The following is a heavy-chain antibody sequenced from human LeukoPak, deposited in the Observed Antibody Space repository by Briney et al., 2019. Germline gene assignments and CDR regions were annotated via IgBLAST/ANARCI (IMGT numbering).Heavy chain of an antibody. J-gene: IGHJ4*02. CDR3: ARVEVAVAIDY. Sequence: GGSLRLSCAASGFTFSDYYMNWVRQAPGKGLEWVSSISSSTIYYADSVKGRFTISRDNAKNSPYLQMNGLRAEDTAVYYCARVEVAVAIDYWGQGTLVTVSS. D-gene: IGHD6-19*01. CDR2: ISSSTI. V-gene: IGHV3-69-1*01. CDR1: GFTFSDYY.